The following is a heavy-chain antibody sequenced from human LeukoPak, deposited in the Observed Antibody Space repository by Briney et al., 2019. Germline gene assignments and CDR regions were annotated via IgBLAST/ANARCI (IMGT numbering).Heavy chain of an antibody. J-gene: IGHJ4*02. D-gene: IGHD3-3*01. CDR1: GGSISSRSYY. V-gene: IGHV4-39*01. CDR2: IYYRGST. CDR3: ARHDSMDYDFWSGYPTLYYFDY. Sequence: SETLSLTCTVSGGSISSRSYYWGWLRQPPGKALEWIGSIYYRGSTYYNPSLKSRVTISVDTSKNQFSLKLSSVTAADTAVYYCARHDSMDYDFWSGYPTLYYFDYWGQGTLVTVPS.